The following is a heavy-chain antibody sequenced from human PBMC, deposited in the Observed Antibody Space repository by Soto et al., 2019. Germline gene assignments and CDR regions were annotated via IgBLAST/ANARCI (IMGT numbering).Heavy chain of an antibody. CDR2: FDPEDCET. J-gene: IGHJ3*02. D-gene: IGHD3-22*01. CDR3: AIQSSQEYYYDSSGHRGAFDI. V-gene: IGHV1-24*01. CDR1: GYTLTELS. Sequence: GASVKVSCKVSGYTLTELSMHSVRQAHGKGLKRIGGFDPEDCETIYAQKIQGRVTMTEDTSTDTAYMELSSLRSEDTAVYYCAIQSSQEYYYDSSGHRGAFDIWGQGTMVTVSS.